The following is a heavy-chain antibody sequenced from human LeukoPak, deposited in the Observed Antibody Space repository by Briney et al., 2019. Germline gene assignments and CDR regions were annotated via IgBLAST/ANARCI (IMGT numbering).Heavy chain of an antibody. J-gene: IGHJ3*02. D-gene: IGHD3-10*01. Sequence: GGSLRLSCAASGVTVSSNYMSWVRQAPGKGLEWVSVIYSGGSTYYADSVKGRFTISRDNSKNTLYLQMNSLRAEDTAVYYCARDRFGENAFDIWGQGTMVTVSS. CDR1: GVTVSSNY. CDR3: ARDRFGENAFDI. V-gene: IGHV3-53*01. CDR2: IYSGGST.